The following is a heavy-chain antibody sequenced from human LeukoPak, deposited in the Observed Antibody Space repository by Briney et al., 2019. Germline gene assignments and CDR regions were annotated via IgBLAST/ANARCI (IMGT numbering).Heavy chain of an antibody. V-gene: IGHV1-69*13. J-gene: IGHJ5*02. CDR1: GATFSSYA. CDR3: AREMGYYDILTGYYTLYNWFDP. D-gene: IGHD3-9*01. Sequence: SVKVSCKASGATFSSYAISWVRQAPGQGLEWMGGIIPIFGTANYAQKFQGRVTITADESTSTAYMELSSLRSEDTAVYYCAREMGYYDILTGYYTLYNWFDPWGQGTLVTVSS. CDR2: IIPIFGTA.